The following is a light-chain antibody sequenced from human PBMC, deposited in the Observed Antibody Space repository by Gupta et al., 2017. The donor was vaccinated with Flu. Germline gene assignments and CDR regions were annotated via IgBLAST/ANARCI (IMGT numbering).Light chain of an antibody. CDR3: QQYKTYSRT. Sequence: PSTLSASIGDRVTITCRASQSISSWLAWYQQKPGKAPKLLIYKASTLESGVPSRFSGSGSGTEFPLTISSLQPDDFATYYCQQYKTYSRTFGQGTKVEIK. J-gene: IGKJ1*01. CDR1: QSISSW. CDR2: KAS. V-gene: IGKV1-5*03.